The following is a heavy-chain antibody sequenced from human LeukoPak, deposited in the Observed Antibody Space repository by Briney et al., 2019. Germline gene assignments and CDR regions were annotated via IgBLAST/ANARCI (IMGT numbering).Heavy chain of an antibody. V-gene: IGHV3-20*04. J-gene: IGHJ6*03. CDR2: INWNGGST. D-gene: IGHD1-26*01. CDR1: GFTFDDYA. CDR3: ARESLVDYNFYYMDV. Sequence: GGSLRLSCAASGFTFDDYAMHWVRQAPGKGLEWVSSINWNGGSTGYADSVKGRFTISRDNAKNSLYLQMNSLRVEDTALYYCARESLVDYNFYYMDVWGKGTTVTVSS.